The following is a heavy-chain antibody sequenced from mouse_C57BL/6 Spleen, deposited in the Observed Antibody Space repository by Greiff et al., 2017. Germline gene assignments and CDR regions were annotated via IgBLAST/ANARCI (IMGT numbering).Heavy chain of an antibody. CDR3: TRRLTGLFDY. CDR2: IRNKANNHAT. CDR1: GFTFSDAW. D-gene: IGHD4-1*01. V-gene: IGHV6-6*01. Sequence: EVQLQQSGGGLVQPGGSMKLSCAASGFTFSDAWMDWVRQSPEKGLEWVAEIRNKANNHATYYAESVKGRFTISRDDSKSSVYLQMNSLRAEDTGIYYCTRRLTGLFDYWGQGTTLTVSS. J-gene: IGHJ2*01.